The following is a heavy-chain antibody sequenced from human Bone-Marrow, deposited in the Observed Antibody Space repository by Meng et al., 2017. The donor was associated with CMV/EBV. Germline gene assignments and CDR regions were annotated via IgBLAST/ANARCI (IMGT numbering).Heavy chain of an antibody. CDR2: IYWNDDK. D-gene: IGHD2-21*02. CDR3: AHMVTLFWFDP. CDR1: GFSLSTSGVG. J-gene: IGHJ5*02. Sequence: SGPTLVKPTQTLTLTCTFSGFSLSTSGVGVGWIRQPPGKALEWLALIYWNDDKRYSPSLKSRLTITKDTSKNQVVLTMTNMDPVDTATYYFAHMVTLFWFDPWGQGTLVTVSS. V-gene: IGHV2-5*01.